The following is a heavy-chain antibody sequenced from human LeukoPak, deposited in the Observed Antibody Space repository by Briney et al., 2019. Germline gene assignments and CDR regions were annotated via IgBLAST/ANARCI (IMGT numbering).Heavy chain of an antibody. Sequence: GASVKVSCKTSGYTFTSYAMHWVRLAPGQRLEWMGWINAGNGNTKYSQKFQDRVTITRDTSASTAYMELSSLRSEDTAVYFCARGPYSNYWFDPWGQGTLVTASS. J-gene: IGHJ5*02. CDR1: GYTFTSYA. V-gene: IGHV1-3*01. D-gene: IGHD4-11*01. CDR2: INAGNGNT. CDR3: ARGPYSNYWFDP.